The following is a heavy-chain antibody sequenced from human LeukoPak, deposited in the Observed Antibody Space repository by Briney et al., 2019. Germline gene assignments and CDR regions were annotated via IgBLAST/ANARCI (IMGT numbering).Heavy chain of an antibody. D-gene: IGHD3-10*01. CDR3: TKRSRGYYDY. J-gene: IGHJ4*02. CDR2: VYSGNDGT. Sequence: GSLRLSCAASGFTVSTDNMSWVRQVPGKGLEWVSVVYSGNDGTNYAGSVRGRFTISRDDSKNMVYLQMNNLRLEDAAVYYCTKRSRGYYDYWGQGTLVTVSS. V-gene: IGHV3-66*02. CDR1: GFTVSTDN.